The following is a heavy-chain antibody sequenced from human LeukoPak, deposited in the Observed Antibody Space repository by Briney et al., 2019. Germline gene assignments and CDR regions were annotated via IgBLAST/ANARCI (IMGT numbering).Heavy chain of an antibody. CDR1: GFTLSSYA. CDR2: ISDTGNT. CDR3: ARPPRTVSYMDV. J-gene: IGHJ6*03. V-gene: IGHV3-23*01. D-gene: IGHD4-17*01. Sequence: GGSLRLSCAASGFTLSSYAMSWVRQAPGKGLEWVSAISDTGNTYHADSVKGPFTISRDNAKTSLYLQMNSLRAEDTAVYYCARPPRTVSYMDVWGKGTTVTVSS.